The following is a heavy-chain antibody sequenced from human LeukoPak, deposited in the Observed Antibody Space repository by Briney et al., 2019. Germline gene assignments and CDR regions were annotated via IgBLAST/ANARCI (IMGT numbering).Heavy chain of an antibody. D-gene: IGHD5-24*01. Sequence: PGGSLRLSCAASGFTFSSYAMSWVRQAPGEGLEWVSTISGSGGSTYYADSVKGRFTISRGISKNTLYLQMNSLRAEDTAVYYCAKLDGYNYGHFDYWGQGTLATVSS. CDR2: ISGSGGST. J-gene: IGHJ4*02. CDR1: GFTFSSYA. V-gene: IGHV3-23*01. CDR3: AKLDGYNYGHFDY.